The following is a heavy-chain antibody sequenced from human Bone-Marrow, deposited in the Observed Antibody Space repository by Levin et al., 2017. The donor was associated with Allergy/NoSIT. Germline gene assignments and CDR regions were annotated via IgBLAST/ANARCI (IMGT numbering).Heavy chain of an antibody. CDR1: GGSISSNIYY. J-gene: IGHJ4*02. CDR2: IFYSGGT. CDR3: AREGARSSSWHYS. Sequence: SETLSLTCTVSGGSISSNIYYWGWIRQPPGKGLEWIGSIFYSGGTYYNPSFKTRVTISVDTSKNQFSLKLSSVTAADTAVYYCAREGARSSSWHYSWGQGTLVIVSS. D-gene: IGHD6-13*01. V-gene: IGHV4-39*02.